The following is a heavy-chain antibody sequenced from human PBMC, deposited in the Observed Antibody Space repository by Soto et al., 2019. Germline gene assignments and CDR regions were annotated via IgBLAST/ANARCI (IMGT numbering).Heavy chain of an antibody. Sequence: GGSLRLSCAASGFSFSSYGMSWVRQAPGEGLDWVSAISGGGGDTYYADSVKGRFTISRDSSKNTLYLQMNSLRAEDTAIYYCAKESSNSAAIYYYFYGMDVWGQGTTVTVSS. CDR2: ISGGGGDT. V-gene: IGHV3-23*01. CDR1: GFSFSSYG. J-gene: IGHJ6*02. CDR3: AKESSNSAAIYYYFYGMDV. D-gene: IGHD4-4*01.